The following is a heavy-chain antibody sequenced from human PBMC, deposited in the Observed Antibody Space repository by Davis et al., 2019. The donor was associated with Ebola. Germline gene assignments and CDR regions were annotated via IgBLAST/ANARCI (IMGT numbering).Heavy chain of an antibody. V-gene: IGHV5-10-1*01. Sequence: GESLKISCKGSGYSFTSYWISWVRQMPGKGLEWMGRIDPSDSYTNYSPSFQGYVTISADKSISTAYLQWSSLKASDTAMYYCARFNPVWATVVIEDYWGQGTLVTVSS. CDR2: IDPSDSYT. J-gene: IGHJ4*02. CDR1: GYSFTSYW. CDR3: ARFNPVWATVVIEDY. D-gene: IGHD4-23*01.